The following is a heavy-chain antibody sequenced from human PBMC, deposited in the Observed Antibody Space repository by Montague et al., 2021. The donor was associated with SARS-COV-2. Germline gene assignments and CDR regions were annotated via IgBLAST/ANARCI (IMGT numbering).Heavy chain of an antibody. D-gene: IGHD6-13*01. CDR1: GDSVSSSSAT. CDR2: TYYRSMWKS. CDR3: VRGIEAAGSYDY. V-gene: IGHV6-1*01. J-gene: IGHJ4*02. Sequence: CAISGDSVSSSSATWNWIRQSPSKGLEWLGRTYYRSMWKSDYARSVKSRIAINPDTSKNQFSLQLSSVTPEDTALYYCVRGIEAAGSYDYWGQGTLVTVSS.